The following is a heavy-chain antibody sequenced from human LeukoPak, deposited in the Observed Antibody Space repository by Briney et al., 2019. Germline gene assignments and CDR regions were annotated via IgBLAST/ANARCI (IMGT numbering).Heavy chain of an antibody. J-gene: IGHJ4*02. V-gene: IGHV4-39*07. D-gene: IGHD6-19*01. CDR3: ATDFGDSSGWYRF. CDR2: IYSSGST. CDR1: GVSISSGSNY. Sequence: ASETLSLTCTVSGVSISSGSNYWGWIRQPPGKTLEWIGSIYSSGSTYYNPSLKSRVTISVDTSKNQFSLKVSSVTAADTAVYYCATDFGDSSGWYRFWGQGTLVTVSS.